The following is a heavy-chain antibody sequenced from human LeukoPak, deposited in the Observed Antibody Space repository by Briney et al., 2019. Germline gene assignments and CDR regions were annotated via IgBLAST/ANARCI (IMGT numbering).Heavy chain of an antibody. J-gene: IGHJ4*02. CDR2: IYYSGST. Sequence: PSETLSLTCTVSGGSISSSSYYWGWIRQPPGKGLEWIGSIYYSGSTNYSPSLKSRVTISIDTSKNQFSLKLTSVTAADTAVYYCARGGKSSGYYNYFDYWGQGTLVTVSS. D-gene: IGHD3-3*01. CDR3: ARGGKSSGYYNYFDY. V-gene: IGHV4-39*07. CDR1: GGSISSSSYY.